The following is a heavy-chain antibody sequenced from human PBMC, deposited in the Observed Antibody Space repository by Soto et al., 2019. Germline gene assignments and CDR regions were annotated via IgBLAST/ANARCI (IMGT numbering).Heavy chain of an antibody. J-gene: IGHJ4*02. D-gene: IGHD5-18*01. CDR1: GFTFSSYD. CDR3: ARVPKGQLWTFDY. CDR2: VATAGDT. Sequence: EVQLVESGGGLVQPGGSLRLSCAASGFTFSSYDMHWVRQATGKGLEWVSAVATAGDTFYRGSVKGRFTISRENAKNSLYLQMNSLRAGDTAVYYCARVPKGQLWTFDYWGQGTLVTVSS. V-gene: IGHV3-13*01.